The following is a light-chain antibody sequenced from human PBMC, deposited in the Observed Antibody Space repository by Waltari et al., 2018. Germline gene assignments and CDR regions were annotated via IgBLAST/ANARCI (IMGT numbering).Light chain of an antibody. CDR3: VVWDGSLSAWV. J-gene: IGLJ3*02. CDR2: NNN. Sequence: QSILTQTPSASGTPGQRVTISCSVSRSNIDTNIVNLFQHLPGRTPKPHIYNNNQRPSGVPDRFSGSKSGTSASLAISGLQSEDEADYYCVVWDGSLSAWVFGGGTKLTVL. V-gene: IGLV1-44*01. CDR1: RSNIDTNI.